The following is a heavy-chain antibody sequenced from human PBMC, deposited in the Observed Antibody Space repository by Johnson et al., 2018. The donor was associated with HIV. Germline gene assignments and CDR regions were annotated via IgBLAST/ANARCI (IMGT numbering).Heavy chain of an antibody. CDR2: ISGSGGST. CDR1: GFTFDDYA. D-gene: IGHD6-19*01. V-gene: IGHV3-23*04. CDR3: TREACTMEQWLVSSAFDI. J-gene: IGHJ3*02. Sequence: VQLVESGGVVVQPGGSLRLSCAASGFTFDDYAMHWVRQAPGKGLEWVSAISGSGGSTYYADSVKGRFTISRDNSKNTLYLQMNSLKTEDTAVYYCTREACTMEQWLVSSAFDIWGQGTMVTVSS.